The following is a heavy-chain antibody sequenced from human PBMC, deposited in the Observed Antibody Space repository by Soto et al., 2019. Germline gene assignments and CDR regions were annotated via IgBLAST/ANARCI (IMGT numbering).Heavy chain of an antibody. CDR2: INHSGST. V-gene: IGHV4-39*07. Sequence: SETLSLTCTVSGGSISTRSSYWGWIRQPPGKGLEWIGNINHSGSTNYNPSLKSRVTISVDTSKNQFSLKLSSVTAADTAVYYCARGSRPHYYYYYYMDVWGKGTTVTVSS. CDR1: GGSISTRSSY. CDR3: ARGSRPHYYYYYYMDV. J-gene: IGHJ6*03.